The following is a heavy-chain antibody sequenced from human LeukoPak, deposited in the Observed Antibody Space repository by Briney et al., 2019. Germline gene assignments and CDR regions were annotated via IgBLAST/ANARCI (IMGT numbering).Heavy chain of an antibody. V-gene: IGHV4-34*01. CDR2: INQSGST. D-gene: IGHD3-10*01. CDR1: GGSFSGYY. J-gene: IGHJ4*02. Sequence: SETLSLTCAVYGGSFSGYYWSWIRQTPGKGLEWIGEINQSGSTNYNPSLKSRVTISVDTSKNQFSLKLSSVTAADTAVYYCARGSPFMTMVRGVIRPPGSYFDYWGQGTLVTVSS. CDR3: ARGSPFMTMVRGVIRPPGSYFDY.